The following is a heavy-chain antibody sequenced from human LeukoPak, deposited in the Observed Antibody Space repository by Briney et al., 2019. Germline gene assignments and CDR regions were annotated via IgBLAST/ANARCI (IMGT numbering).Heavy chain of an antibody. CDR1: GFTFSSYS. D-gene: IGHD2/OR15-2a*01. CDR3: ATGGPRALFSCRFDP. Sequence: PGGSLRLSCAASGFTFSSYSMNWVRQAPGKGLEWVSSISSSSSYIYYADSVKGRFTISRDNAKNSLYLQMNSLRAEDTAVYYCATGGPRALFSCRFDPWGQGTLVTVSS. J-gene: IGHJ5*02. CDR2: ISSSSSYI. V-gene: IGHV3-21*01.